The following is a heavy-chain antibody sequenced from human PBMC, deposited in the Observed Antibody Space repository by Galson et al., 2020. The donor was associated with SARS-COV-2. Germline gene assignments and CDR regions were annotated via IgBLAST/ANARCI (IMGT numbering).Heavy chain of an antibody. V-gene: IGHV3-30*03. J-gene: IGHJ4*02. CDR3: ASEVVVAATSPDDY. D-gene: IGHD2-15*01. CDR1: GFTFSSYG. CDR2: ISYDGSNK. Sequence: GGSLRLSCAASGFTFSSYGMHWVRQAPGKGLEWVAVISYDGSNKYYADSVKGRFTISRDNSKNTLYLQMNSLRAEDTAVYYCASEVVVAATSPDDYWGQGTLVTVSS.